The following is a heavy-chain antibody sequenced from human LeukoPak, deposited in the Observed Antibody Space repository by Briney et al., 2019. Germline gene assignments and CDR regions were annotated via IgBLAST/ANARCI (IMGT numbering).Heavy chain of an antibody. V-gene: IGHV3-30*18. CDR2: ISYDGSNK. D-gene: IGHD3-10*01. CDR3: AKLGFGETSDY. J-gene: IGHJ4*02. CDR1: GFTFSSYG. Sequence: PGRSLRLSCAASGFTFSSYGMHWVRQAPGKGLEWVAVISYDGSNKYYADSVKGRFTISRDNSKNTLYLQMKSLRAGDTAVYFCAKLGFGETSDYWGQGTLVTVSS.